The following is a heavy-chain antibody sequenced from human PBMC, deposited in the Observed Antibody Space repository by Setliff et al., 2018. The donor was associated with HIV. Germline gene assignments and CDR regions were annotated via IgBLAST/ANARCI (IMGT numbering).Heavy chain of an antibody. CDR3: ARDWRLIRRDLPLDY. V-gene: IGHV4-39*07. Sequence: PSETLSLTCTVSGGSMNSSSYYWGWIRQPPGKGLEWLGSIYYSGKTYDNPSLKSRVTLSVDTSKNQFFLKLSSVTAADTAVYYCARDWRLIRRDLPLDYWGQGTLVTVSS. CDR2: IYYSGKT. D-gene: IGHD3-22*01. CDR1: GGSMNSSSYY. J-gene: IGHJ4*02.